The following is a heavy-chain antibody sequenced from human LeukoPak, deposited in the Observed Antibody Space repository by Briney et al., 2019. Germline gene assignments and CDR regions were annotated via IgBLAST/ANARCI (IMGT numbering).Heavy chain of an antibody. D-gene: IGHD3-22*01. V-gene: IGHV1-18*01. Sequence: ASVKVSCKASGYTFTSYGMSWVRQAPGQGLEWMGWISAYNGNTNYAQKLQGRVTMTTDTSTSTAYMELRSLRSDDTAVYYCARERDYYDSSGYYQYGGYFDYWGQGTLVTVSS. J-gene: IGHJ4*02. CDR1: GYTFTSYG. CDR2: ISAYNGNT. CDR3: ARERDYYDSSGYYQYGGYFDY.